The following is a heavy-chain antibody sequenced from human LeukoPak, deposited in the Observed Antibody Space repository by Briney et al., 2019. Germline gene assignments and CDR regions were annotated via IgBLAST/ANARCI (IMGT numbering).Heavy chain of an antibody. CDR2: FYPGDSTL. Sequence: GESLKISCKGSGYSFTNYWIGWVRQMPGKGLEWMGMFYPGDSTLRYSPSFRGQVTISVDKSISTAYSQWSSLRASDSAMYYCARLLGSSWYGYYYYMDVWGKGTTVTVSS. D-gene: IGHD6-13*01. J-gene: IGHJ6*03. CDR1: GYSFTNYW. CDR3: ARLLGSSWYGYYYYMDV. V-gene: IGHV5-51*01.